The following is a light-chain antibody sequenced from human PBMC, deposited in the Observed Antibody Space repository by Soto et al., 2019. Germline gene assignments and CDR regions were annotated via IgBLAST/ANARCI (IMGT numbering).Light chain of an antibody. J-gene: IGKJ1*01. Sequence: DIRMTHSPSTLSASVGDRVTITCRASQIISSGLAWYQQKPGKAPKVLIYDASSLESGVPSRFSGSGSGTEFTLTISTLQPDDFSTYNCQQYNSYSWTFGQGTKV. CDR2: DAS. CDR1: QIISSG. V-gene: IGKV1-5*01. CDR3: QQYNSYSWT.